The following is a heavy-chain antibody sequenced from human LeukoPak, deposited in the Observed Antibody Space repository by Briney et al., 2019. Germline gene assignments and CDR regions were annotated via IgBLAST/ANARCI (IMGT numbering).Heavy chain of an antibody. CDR3: ARDRYYDFWSGYLNWYFDL. D-gene: IGHD3-3*01. Sequence: SETLSLTCTVSGGSISSYYWSWIRQPAGKGLEWIGRIYASGSTNYNPSLKSRVTMSVDTSKDQFSLKLSSVTAADTAVYYCARDRYYDFWSGYLNWYFDLWGRGTLVSVSS. V-gene: IGHV4-4*07. CDR2: IYASGST. J-gene: IGHJ2*01. CDR1: GGSISSYY.